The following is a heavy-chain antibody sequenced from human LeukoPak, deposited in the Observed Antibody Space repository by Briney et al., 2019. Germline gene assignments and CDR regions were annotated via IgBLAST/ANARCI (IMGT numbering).Heavy chain of an antibody. CDR1: GFTFSSYS. CDR3: ARDPDILTGYYRYDY. D-gene: IGHD3-9*01. CDR2: ISSSSSYI. Sequence: GGSLRLSCAASGFTFSSYSMNWVRQAPGKGLEWVSSISSSSSYIYYADSVKGRFTISRDNAKNSLYLQMNSLRAEDTAVYYCARDPDILTGYYRYDYWGQGTLVTVSS. V-gene: IGHV3-21*01. J-gene: IGHJ4*02.